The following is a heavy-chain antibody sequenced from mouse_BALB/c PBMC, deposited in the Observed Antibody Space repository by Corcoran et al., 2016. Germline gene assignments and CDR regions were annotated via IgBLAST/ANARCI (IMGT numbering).Heavy chain of an antibody. Sequence: QIQLQQSGPELVKPGASVKISCKASGYTFTDYYINWVKQKPGQGLEWIGWIYPGSGNTKYNEKFKGKATWTVDTSSSTAYMQLSSLTSEDTAVYFGARGNYRYDGRDLLCAYWGQGTLVTVSA. V-gene: IGHV1-84*02. CDR3: ARGNYRYDGRDLLCAY. CDR2: IYPGSGNT. D-gene: IGHD2-14*01. J-gene: IGHJ3*01. CDR1: GYTFTDYY.